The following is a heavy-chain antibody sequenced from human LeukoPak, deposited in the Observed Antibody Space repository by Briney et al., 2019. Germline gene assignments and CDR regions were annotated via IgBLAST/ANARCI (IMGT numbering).Heavy chain of an antibody. CDR2: IYYSGTT. CDR3: ARGRAPRGALDFDY. J-gene: IGHJ4*02. Sequence: SETLSLTCTVSGGSISSYYWSWIRQPPGKGLEWIGYIYYSGTTNYNPSLKSRVTMSVDTSKNQFSLKLSSVTAADTAVYYCARGRAPRGALDFDYWGQGTLVTVSS. D-gene: IGHD2-2*03. CDR1: GGSISSYY. V-gene: IGHV4-59*12.